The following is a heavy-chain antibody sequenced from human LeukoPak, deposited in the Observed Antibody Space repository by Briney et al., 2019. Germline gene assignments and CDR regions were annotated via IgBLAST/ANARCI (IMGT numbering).Heavy chain of an antibody. Sequence: GRSLRLSCTASGFTFGDYAVSWVRQAPGKGLEWVGFIRSKAHGGTTEYAASVKDRFTISRDDSKSIAYLQVNGLKIEDTAVYYCTRDLRISGGWYSDHWGQGTLVTVSS. CDR1: GFTFGDYA. J-gene: IGHJ4*02. CDR2: IRSKAHGGTT. V-gene: IGHV3-49*04. D-gene: IGHD2-15*01. CDR3: TRDLRISGGWYSDH.